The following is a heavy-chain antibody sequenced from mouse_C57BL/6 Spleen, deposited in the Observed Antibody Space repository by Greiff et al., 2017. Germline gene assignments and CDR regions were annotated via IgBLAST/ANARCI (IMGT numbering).Heavy chain of an antibody. V-gene: IGHV1-53*01. J-gene: IGHJ2*01. Sequence: QVQLQQPGPELVKPGASVKLSCKASGYTFTSYWMHWVKQRPGQGLEWIGNINPSNGGTNYNEKFKSKATLTVDKSSSTAYLQLSSLTSDDSAVYYCAGGYYDYDYFDYGGQGTTLTVSS. CDR3: AGGYYDYDYFDY. D-gene: IGHD2-4*01. CDR2: INPSNGGT. CDR1: GYTFTSYW.